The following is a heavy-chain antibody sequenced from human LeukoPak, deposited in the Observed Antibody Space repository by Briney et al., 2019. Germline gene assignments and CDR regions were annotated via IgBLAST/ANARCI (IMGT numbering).Heavy chain of an antibody. J-gene: IGHJ5*02. CDR3: ARPSMGATTGWFDP. V-gene: IGHV1-2*06. CDR2: INPHSGGT. D-gene: IGHD1-26*01. CDR1: GYTFSDYY. Sequence: ASVKVSCKASGYTFSDYYLHWVRQAPGQGLEWMGRINPHSGGTNYAQKFQGRVSMTRDTSISTAYMELSSLRSDDTAVYYCARPSMGATTGWFDPWGQGTLVTVSS.